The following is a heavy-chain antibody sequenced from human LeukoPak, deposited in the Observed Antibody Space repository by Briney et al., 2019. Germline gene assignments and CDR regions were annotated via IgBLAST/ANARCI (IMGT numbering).Heavy chain of an antibody. J-gene: IGHJ4*02. CDR1: GGTFSSYA. D-gene: IGHD3-22*01. CDR3: AREKGGYYYDSSGYLFDY. CDR2: IIPILGIA. Sequence: GSSVKVSCKASGGTFSSYAISWVRRAPGQGLEWMGRIIPILGIANYALKFQGRVTITADKSTSTAHMELISLRSEDTAVYYCAREKGGYYYDSSGYLFDYWGQGTLVTVSS. V-gene: IGHV1-69*04.